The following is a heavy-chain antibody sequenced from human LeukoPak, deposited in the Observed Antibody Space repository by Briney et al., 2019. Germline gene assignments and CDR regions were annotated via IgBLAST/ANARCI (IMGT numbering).Heavy chain of an antibody. D-gene: IGHD3-22*01. V-gene: IGHV1-18*01. CDR2: ISAYNGNT. CDR1: GYTFTSYG. J-gene: IGHJ4*02. CDR3: ARIPETYYYDSSYYFDY. Sequence: VASVKVSCKASGYTFTSYGISWVRQAPGQGLEWMGWISAYNGNTNYAQKLQGRVTMHTATSRSTAYMELRSLRSDDTAVYYCARIPETYYYDSSYYFDYWGQGTLVTVSS.